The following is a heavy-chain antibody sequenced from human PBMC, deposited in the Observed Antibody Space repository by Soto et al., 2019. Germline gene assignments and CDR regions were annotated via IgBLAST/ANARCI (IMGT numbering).Heavy chain of an antibody. CDR1: GASVSHYF. CDR2: MSSSGDS. J-gene: IGHJ4*02. V-gene: IGHV4-4*09. D-gene: IGHD3-3*01. Sequence: SETLSLTCDVSGASVSHYFWSWIRQPPGKGLEWLGYMSSSGDSISNPALKSRITISLDMSRNHVSLNLSSLTVADTAVYYCARSSLTFFGGVVPYFVFWGPGTLVTVSS. CDR3: ARSSLTFFGGVVPYFVF.